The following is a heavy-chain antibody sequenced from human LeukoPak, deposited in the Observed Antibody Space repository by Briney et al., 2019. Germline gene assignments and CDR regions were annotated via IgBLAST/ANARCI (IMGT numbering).Heavy chain of an antibody. J-gene: IGHJ4*02. D-gene: IGHD3-9*01. CDR3: AKGGYFDWLLLNDY. V-gene: IGHV3-7*05. CDR1: GFTFSSYW. Sequence: GGSLRLSCAASGFTFSSYWMSWVRQAPGKGLEWGANIKHDGSEKYYGDSVKGRFTISRDNSKNSLYLQMNSLRTEDTALYYCAKGGYFDWLLLNDYWGQGTLVTVSS. CDR2: IKHDGSEK.